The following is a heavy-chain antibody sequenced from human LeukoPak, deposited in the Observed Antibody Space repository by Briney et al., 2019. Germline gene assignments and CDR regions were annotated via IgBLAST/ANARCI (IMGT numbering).Heavy chain of an antibody. V-gene: IGHV4-34*01. Sequence: SETLSLTCTVSGGSISSYYWSWIRQPPGKGLEWIGEINHSGSTNYNPSLKSRVTISVDTSKNQFSLKLSSVTAADTAVYYCARGLAGTTYYYGMDVWGQGTTVTVSS. CDR1: GGSISSYY. D-gene: IGHD1-7*01. CDR2: INHSGST. J-gene: IGHJ6*02. CDR3: ARGLAGTTYYYGMDV.